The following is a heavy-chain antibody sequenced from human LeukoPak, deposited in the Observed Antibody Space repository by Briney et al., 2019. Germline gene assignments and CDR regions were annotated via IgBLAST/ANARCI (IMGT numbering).Heavy chain of an antibody. CDR3: TQGGTKAYS. D-gene: IGHD3-16*01. J-gene: IGHJ4*02. V-gene: IGHV3-15*01. Sequence: PGGSLRLSCAASRFTFSNVWMNWVRQAPGKGLEWVGRIKSKTDGGTTDYAAPVKGRFTISRDDSEKTLSLQMNSLKSEDTAVYYCTQGGTKAYSWGQGTLVTVSS. CDR2: IKSKTDGGTT. CDR1: RFTFSNVW.